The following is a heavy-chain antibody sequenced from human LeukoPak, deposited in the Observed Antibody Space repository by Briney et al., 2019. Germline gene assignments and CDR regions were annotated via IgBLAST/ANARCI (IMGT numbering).Heavy chain of an antibody. CDR1: GFTFSDYE. D-gene: IGHD6-13*01. CDR3: ARGRHSSSWSPIDY. J-gene: IGHJ4*02. Sequence: GGSLRLSCAASGFTFSDYEMTWVRQAPGKGLEWVACMKEDGSEKYYVDSVKGRFTISRDNAKNSLYLQMNSLRAEDTAMYYCARGRHSSSWSPIDYWGQGTLVTVSS. V-gene: IGHV3-7*01. CDR2: MKEDGSEK.